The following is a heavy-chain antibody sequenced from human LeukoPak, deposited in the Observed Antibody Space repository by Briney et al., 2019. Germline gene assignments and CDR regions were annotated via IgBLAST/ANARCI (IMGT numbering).Heavy chain of an antibody. CDR1: SGSISSYY. CDR2: VSYSGST. V-gene: IGHV4-59*12. Sequence: SETLSLTCTVSSGSISSYYWSWIRQPPGKGLEWIGYVSYSGSTNYNPSLKSRVTISVDTSKNQFSLKLSSVTAADTAVYYCAMKYYYDSSGGYYFDYWGQGTLVTVSS. D-gene: IGHD3-22*01. J-gene: IGHJ4*02. CDR3: AMKYYYDSSGGYYFDY.